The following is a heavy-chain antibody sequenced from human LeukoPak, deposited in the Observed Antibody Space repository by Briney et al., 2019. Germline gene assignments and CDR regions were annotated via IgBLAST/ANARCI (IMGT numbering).Heavy chain of an antibody. D-gene: IGHD2-21*01. V-gene: IGHV4-59*08. CDR3: AKIPKGGDGLTSADQIYFDI. J-gene: IGHJ2*01. Sequence: SETLSLTCTVSGGSISSYYWSWVRQPPRKGLEWIGYLYYIGTTNNNPSLKSRVTMSVDTSNNQYSLRLSSVTAADTAVYYCAKIPKGGDGLTSADQIYFDIWGRGTLVIVSS. CDR2: LYYIGTT. CDR1: GGSISSYY.